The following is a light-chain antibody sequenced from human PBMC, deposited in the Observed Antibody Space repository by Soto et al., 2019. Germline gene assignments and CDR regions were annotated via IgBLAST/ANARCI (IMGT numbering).Light chain of an antibody. J-gene: IGKJ4*01. V-gene: IGKV1-27*01. CDR3: QKCKVAPFT. CDR1: QDIGNF. Sequence: DIQMTQCPSSLSAFVGDRVPITCRVSQDIGNFLAWYQQKPGKVPKLLIYAASTLQSGVPSRFSGSGSGTDFTLTISSLQPEDVATYYCQKCKVAPFTFGGGTKVDIK. CDR2: AAS.